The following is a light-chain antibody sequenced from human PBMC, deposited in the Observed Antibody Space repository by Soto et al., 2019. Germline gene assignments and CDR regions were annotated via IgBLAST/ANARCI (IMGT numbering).Light chain of an antibody. CDR1: QSVSSNY. CDR3: QEYGISRT. V-gene: IGKV3-20*01. CDR2: GAS. Sequence: EIALTQSPGTLSLSPGERATLSCRASQSVSSNYLAWYQQKPGQAPRLLIYGASTRATGIPDRFSGSGSGTDFTLTISRLEPEDFAVYYCQEYGISRTFGQGTKVDIK. J-gene: IGKJ1*01.